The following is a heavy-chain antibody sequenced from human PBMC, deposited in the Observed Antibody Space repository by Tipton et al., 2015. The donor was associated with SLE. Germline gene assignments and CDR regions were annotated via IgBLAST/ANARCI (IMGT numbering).Heavy chain of an antibody. D-gene: IGHD1-26*01. CDR1: GYTFTSYY. CDR3: ASDSGSYLDY. CDR2: INPSGGST. J-gene: IGHJ4*02. V-gene: IGHV1-46*01. Sequence: QLVQSGAEVKKPGASVKVSCKASGYTFTSYYMHWVRQAPGQGLEWMGIINPSGGSTSYAQKFQGRVTMTRDTSISTAYMELSRLRSDDTAVYYCASDSGSYLDYWGQGTLVTVSS.